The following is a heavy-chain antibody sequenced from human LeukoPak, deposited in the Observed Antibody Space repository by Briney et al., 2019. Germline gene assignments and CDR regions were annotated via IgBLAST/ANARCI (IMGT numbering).Heavy chain of an antibody. V-gene: IGHV3-30*03. CDR1: GFTFSSYS. CDR3: ARDSYGGNSRYYYYYYMDV. D-gene: IGHD4-23*01. Sequence: GGSLRLSCAASGFTFSSYSMNWVRQAPGKGLEWVAVISYDGSNKYYADSVKGRFTISRDNSKNTLYLQMNSLRAEDTAVYYCARDSYGGNSRYYYYYYMDVWGKGTTVTVSS. CDR2: ISYDGSNK. J-gene: IGHJ6*03.